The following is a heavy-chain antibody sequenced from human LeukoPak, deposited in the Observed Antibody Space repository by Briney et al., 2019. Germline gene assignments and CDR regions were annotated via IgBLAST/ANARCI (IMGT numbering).Heavy chain of an antibody. J-gene: IGHJ4*02. CDR3: ARDWPDIVVVPAAILDY. D-gene: IGHD2-2*01. Sequence: GGSLRLSCAASGFTFSSYGMHWVRQAPGKGLEWVAFIRYDGSNKYYADSVKGRFTISRDNSKNTLYLQMNSLRAEDTAVYYCARDWPDIVVVPAAILDYWGQGTLVTVSS. CDR2: IRYDGSNK. CDR1: GFTFSSYG. V-gene: IGHV3-30*02.